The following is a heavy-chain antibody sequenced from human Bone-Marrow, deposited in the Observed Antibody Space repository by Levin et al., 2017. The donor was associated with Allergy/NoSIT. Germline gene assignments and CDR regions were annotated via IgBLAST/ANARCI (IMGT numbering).Heavy chain of an antibody. CDR3: AKDNRGSNYYYGMGV. Sequence: LAGGSLRLSCAASGFRFDEYAMHWVRQVPGKGLEWVSSITWNSGSLAYADSVKGRFIISRDNAKKSLYLQMNSLRVEDTAFYYCAKDNRGSNYYYGMGVWGQGTTVTVSS. CDR1: GFRFDEYA. CDR2: ITWNSGSL. V-gene: IGHV3-9*01. J-gene: IGHJ6*02. D-gene: IGHD3-10*01.